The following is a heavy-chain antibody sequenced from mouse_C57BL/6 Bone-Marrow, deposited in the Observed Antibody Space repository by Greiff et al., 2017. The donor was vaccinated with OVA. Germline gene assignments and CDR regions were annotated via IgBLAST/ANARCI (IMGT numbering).Heavy chain of an antibody. CDR3: ARWRGRYLPFAY. CDR1: GYSFTGYY. V-gene: IGHV1-42*01. D-gene: IGHD1-1*01. Sequence: DVKLQESGPELVKPGASVKISCKASGYSFTGYYMNWVKQSPEKSLEWIGEINPSTGGTTYNQKFKAKATLTVDKSSSTAYMQLKSLTSEDSAVYYCARWRGRYLPFAYWGQGTLVTVSA. CDR2: INPSTGGT. J-gene: IGHJ3*01.